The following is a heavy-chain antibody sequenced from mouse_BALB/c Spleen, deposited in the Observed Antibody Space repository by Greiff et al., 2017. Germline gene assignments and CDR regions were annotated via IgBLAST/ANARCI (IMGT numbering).Heavy chain of an antibody. V-gene: IGHV1-7*01. CDR1: GYTFTSYW. CDR2: INPSTGNT. D-gene: IGHD2-10*01. CDR3: ASAYYDNFAWFAY. Sequence: QVQLQQSGAELAKPGASVKMSCKASGYTFTSYWMHWVKQRPGQDLEWIGYINPSTGNTEYNQKFKDKATFTADKSSSTAYMQLSSLTSEDSAVYYCASAYYDNFAWFAYWGQGTLVTVSA. J-gene: IGHJ3*01.